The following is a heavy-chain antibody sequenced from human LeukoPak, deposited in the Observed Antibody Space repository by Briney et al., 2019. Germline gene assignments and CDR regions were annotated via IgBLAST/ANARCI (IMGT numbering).Heavy chain of an antibody. CDR3: ARGPAELLPYYYYYYGMDV. CDR1: GFTFSDYY. D-gene: IGHD1-26*01. V-gene: IGHV3-11*01. Sequence: GGSLRLSCAASGFTFSDYYMSWIRQAPGKGLEWVSYISSSGSTIYYADSVKGRFTISRDNAKNSLYLQMNSLRAEDTAVYYCARGPAELLPYYYYYYGMDVWGQGTTVTVSS. J-gene: IGHJ6*02. CDR2: ISSSGSTI.